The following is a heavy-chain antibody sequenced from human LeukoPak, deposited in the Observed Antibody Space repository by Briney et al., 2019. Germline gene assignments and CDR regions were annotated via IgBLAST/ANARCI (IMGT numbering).Heavy chain of an antibody. CDR1: GGSISSSSYY. CDR3: ARDFGNPWYSGSYYGGWGAFDI. CDR2: IYYSGST. V-gene: IGHV4-61*01. Sequence: SETLSLTCTVSGGSISSSSYYWSWIRQPPGKGLEWIGYIYYSGSTNYNPSLKSRVTISVDTSKNQFSLKLSSVTAADTAVYYCARDFGNPWYSGSYYGGWGAFDIWGQGTMVTVSS. J-gene: IGHJ3*02. D-gene: IGHD1-26*01.